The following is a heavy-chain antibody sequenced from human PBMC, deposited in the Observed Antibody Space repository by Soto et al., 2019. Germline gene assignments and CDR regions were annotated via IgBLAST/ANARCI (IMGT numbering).Heavy chain of an antibody. CDR3: GGREGSSSYYYYYYGMDV. Sequence: SVKVSCKASGGTFSSYAISWVRQAPGQGLEWMGGIIPIFGTANYAQKFQGRVTITADKSTSTAYMELSSLRSEDTAVYYCGGREGSSSYYYYYYGMDVWGQGTTVTVSS. V-gene: IGHV1-69*06. CDR1: GGTFSSYA. D-gene: IGHD6-6*01. J-gene: IGHJ6*02. CDR2: IIPIFGTA.